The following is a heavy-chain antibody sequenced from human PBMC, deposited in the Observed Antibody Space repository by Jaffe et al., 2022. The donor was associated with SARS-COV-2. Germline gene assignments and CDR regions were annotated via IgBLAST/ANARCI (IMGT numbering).Heavy chain of an antibody. CDR3: ARYYGSGSKIDY. D-gene: IGHD3-10*01. Sequence: QITLKESGPTLVKPTQTLTLTCTFSGFSLSTNEVGVGWIRQPPGKALEWLALIYWDDDKAYSPSLKSRLTITKDTSKNQVVLTMTNMDPVDTATYYCARYYGSGSKIDYWGQGTLVTVSS. V-gene: IGHV2-5*02. CDR1: GFSLSTNEVG. CDR2: IYWDDDK. J-gene: IGHJ4*02.